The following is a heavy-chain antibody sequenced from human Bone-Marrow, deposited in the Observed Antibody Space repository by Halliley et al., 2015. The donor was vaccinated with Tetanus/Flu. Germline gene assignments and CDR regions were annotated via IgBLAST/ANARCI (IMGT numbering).Heavy chain of an antibody. CDR2: ISFDGSNY. V-gene: IGHV3-30*18. J-gene: IGHJ4*02. D-gene: IGHD6-19*01. CDR3: AKLFGSGWSVPPDY. Sequence: WGAVISFDGSNYFYADSVKGRFTVSRDNSKNTLYLQMNSLRGEDTAVYYCAKLFGSGWSVPPDYWGQGTLVTVSS.